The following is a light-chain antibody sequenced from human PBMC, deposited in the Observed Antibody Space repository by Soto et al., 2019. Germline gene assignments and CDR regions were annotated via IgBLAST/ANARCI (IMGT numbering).Light chain of an antibody. CDR1: SSDVGGYNY. CDR3: CLYIGATTYV. Sequence: QSALAQPASVSDSPGQSITISCTGTSSDVGGYNYVSWYQHHPGKAPRLMIYDVSNRPSGVSNRFSGSKSVNSASLTISGLQADDEADYYCCLYIGATTYVFGTGTKVTVL. CDR2: DVS. V-gene: IGLV2-14*01. J-gene: IGLJ1*01.